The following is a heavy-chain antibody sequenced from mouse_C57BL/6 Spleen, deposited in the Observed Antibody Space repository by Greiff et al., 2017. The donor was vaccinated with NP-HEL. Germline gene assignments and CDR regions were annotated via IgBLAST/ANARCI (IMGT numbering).Heavy chain of an antibody. CDR2: IHPYRGST. D-gene: IGHD2-5*01. CDR1: VYTFPSYW. V-gene: IGHV1-64*01. CDR3: ERRDYSNDWFAD. Sequence: QVQLQPSGAELVKPGASVQLSCKASVYTFPSYWLHCVKPSPGQGLEWLGMIHPYRGSTNYNEKFKSKATLTVDKSSSTAYMQLSSLTSEDAEVYDCERRDYSNDWFADWGKGTLVNVSA. J-gene: IGHJ3*01.